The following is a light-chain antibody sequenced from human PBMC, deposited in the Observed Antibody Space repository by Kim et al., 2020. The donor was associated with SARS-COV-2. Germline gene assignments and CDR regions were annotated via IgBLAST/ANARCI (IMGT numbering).Light chain of an antibody. CDR3: QQYNSWPLT. CDR1: QSVNSH. V-gene: IGKV3-15*01. Sequence: SVSPGERATLSSRASQSVNSHLAWYQQKPGQAPRLLIYGASTRATGIPARFSGSGSGTEFTLTISSLQSEDFAVFYCQQYNSWPLTFGGGTKLEI. J-gene: IGKJ4*01. CDR2: GAS.